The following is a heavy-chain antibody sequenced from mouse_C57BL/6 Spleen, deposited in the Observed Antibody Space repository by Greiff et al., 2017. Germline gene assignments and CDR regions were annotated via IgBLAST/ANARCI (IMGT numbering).Heavy chain of an antibody. V-gene: IGHV1-4*01. Sequence: VQLQQSGAELARPGASVKLSCKASGYTFTSYTMHWVKQRPGQGLEWIGYINPSGGYTKYNQKFKDKATLTADKSSSTAYMQLRSRTSEDSAVDYYARADDALDYWGQGTSVTVSS. CDR1: GYTFTSYT. J-gene: IGHJ4*01. CDR2: INPSGGYT. CDR3: ARADDALDY.